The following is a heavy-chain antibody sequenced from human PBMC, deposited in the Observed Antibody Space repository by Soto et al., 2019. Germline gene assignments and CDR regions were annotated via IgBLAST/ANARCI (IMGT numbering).Heavy chain of an antibody. V-gene: IGHV4-59*01. CDR3: ARDEATMVRGVNYYYYGMDV. J-gene: IGHJ6*02. CDR1: GGSISSYY. Sequence: SETLSLTCTVSGGSISSYYWSWIRQPPGKGLEWIGYIYYSGSTNYNPSLKRRVTISVDTSKNQFSLKLSSVTAADTAVYYCARDEATMVRGVNYYYYGMDVWGQGTPVTVSS. CDR2: IYYSGST. D-gene: IGHD3-10*01.